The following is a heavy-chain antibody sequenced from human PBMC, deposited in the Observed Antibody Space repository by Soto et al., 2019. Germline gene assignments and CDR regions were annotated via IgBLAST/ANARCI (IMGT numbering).Heavy chain of an antibody. CDR2: VSGSSSYI. CDR1: GFNFRNFN. J-gene: IGHJ3*01. Sequence: EVQLTESGGGLVKPGGSLRLSCEGSGFNFRNFNMIWVRQAPGKGPEWVSSVSGSSSYIYYADSVKGRFTVSRDNANNVVFLQMNGLRPEDTAMYYWARDLRGHYGPWGQGTMVTVSS. CDR3: ARDLRGHYGP. D-gene: IGHD4-17*01. V-gene: IGHV3-21*06.